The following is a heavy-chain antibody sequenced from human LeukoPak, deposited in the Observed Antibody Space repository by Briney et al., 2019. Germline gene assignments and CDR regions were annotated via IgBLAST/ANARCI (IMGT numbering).Heavy chain of an antibody. CDR2: INPNSGGT. J-gene: IGHJ1*01. CDR1: GYTFTGCY. D-gene: IGHD2-21*02. Sequence: ASVKVSCKASGYTFTGCYMHWVRQAPGQGLEWMGWINPNSGGTNYAQKFQGRVTMTRDTSISAAYMELTRLRSDDTAMYYCARGGPTPRNVVVAAREYLQLWGQGSLVTVSS. CDR3: ARGGPTPRNVVVAAREYLQL. V-gene: IGHV1-2*02.